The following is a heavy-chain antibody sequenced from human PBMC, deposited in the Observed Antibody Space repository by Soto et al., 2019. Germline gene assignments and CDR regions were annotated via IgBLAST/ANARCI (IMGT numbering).Heavy chain of an antibody. Sequence: QVQLVQSGAEVKKPGSSVKVSCKASGGTFSSYAISWVRQAPGQGLEWMGWISAYNGNTNYAQKLQGRVTMTTDTSTSTAYMELRSLRSDDTAVYYCARSYYDFWSGYYREGYYFDYWGQGTLVTVSS. CDR1: GGTFSSYA. D-gene: IGHD3-3*01. CDR2: ISAYNGNT. CDR3: ARSYYDFWSGYYREGYYFDY. J-gene: IGHJ4*02. V-gene: IGHV1-18*01.